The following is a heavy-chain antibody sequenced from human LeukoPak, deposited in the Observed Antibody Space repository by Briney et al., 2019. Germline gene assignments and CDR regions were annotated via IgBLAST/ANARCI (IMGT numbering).Heavy chain of an antibody. Sequence: GGSLRLSCAASGFTFSSYSMNWVRQAPGKGLEWVSSISSSSSTIYYADSVKGRFTISRDNAKNSLYLQMNSLRAEDTAVYYCARPYGDYGSDYWGQGTLVTVSS. J-gene: IGHJ4*02. D-gene: IGHD4-17*01. CDR1: GFTFSSYS. CDR2: ISSSSSTI. V-gene: IGHV3-48*01. CDR3: ARPYGDYGSDY.